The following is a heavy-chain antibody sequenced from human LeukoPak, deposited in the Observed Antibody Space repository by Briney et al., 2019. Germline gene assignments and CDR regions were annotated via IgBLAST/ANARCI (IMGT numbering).Heavy chain of an antibody. CDR2: IYSGGST. V-gene: IGHV3-53*01. J-gene: IGHJ4*02. Sequence: PGGSLRLSCAASGFTVSSNYMSWVRQAPGKGLEWVSVIYSGGSTYYADSAKGRLTISRDNSKNTLYLQMNSLRAEDTAVYYCAKVSSRLRFLEWLLPFDYWGQGTLVTVSS. D-gene: IGHD3-3*01. CDR3: AKVSSRLRFLEWLLPFDY. CDR1: GFTVSSNY.